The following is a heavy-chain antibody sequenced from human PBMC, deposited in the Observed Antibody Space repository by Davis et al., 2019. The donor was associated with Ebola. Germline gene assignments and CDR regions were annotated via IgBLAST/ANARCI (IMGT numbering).Heavy chain of an antibody. Sequence: GEFLKISCAASGFSFSSYAMNWVRQATGKGLEWVSGISDGGGGTHYADSVKGRITISRDNSKNTLYLQINSLRVEDTAVYYCAKAMSGWYDAFDIWGQGTMVTVSS. CDR3: AKAMSGWYDAFDI. CDR1: GFSFSSYA. D-gene: IGHD6-13*01. V-gene: IGHV3-23*01. J-gene: IGHJ3*02. CDR2: ISDGGGGT.